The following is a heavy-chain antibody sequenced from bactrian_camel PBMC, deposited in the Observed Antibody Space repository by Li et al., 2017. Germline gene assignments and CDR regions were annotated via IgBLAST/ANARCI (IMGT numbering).Heavy chain of an antibody. CDR1: GSPQPREC. J-gene: IGHJ4*01. Sequence: DVQLVESGGGSVQAGGSLRLTCAISGSPQPRECMGWFREAPGKEREGVAAIYTGGGATYYLDSVNGRFTISEDIPKNTVYLQMNRLSPEDTAMCYCAHGPTVVAGHWFSFGDWGQGTQVTVS. CDR3: AHGPTVVAGHWFSFGD. D-gene: IGHD6*01. V-gene: IGHV3S40*01. CDR2: IYTGGGAT.